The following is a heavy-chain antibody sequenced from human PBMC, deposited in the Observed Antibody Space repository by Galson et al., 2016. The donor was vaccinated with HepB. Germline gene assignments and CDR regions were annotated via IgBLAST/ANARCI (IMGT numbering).Heavy chain of an antibody. CDR3: AKISLGGYSSDWGGSFDI. V-gene: IGHV3-23*01. CDR1: GFTFSSYA. Sequence: SLRLSCAGSGFTFSSYAMNWVRQAPGKGLEWVSSIRDGDGRTHYADSVKGRFTISRDNSKNTLSLQMDSLRAEDTAIYYCAKISLGGYSSDWGGSFDIWGQGTKVTVSS. D-gene: IGHD6-19*01. CDR2: IRDGDGRT. J-gene: IGHJ3*02.